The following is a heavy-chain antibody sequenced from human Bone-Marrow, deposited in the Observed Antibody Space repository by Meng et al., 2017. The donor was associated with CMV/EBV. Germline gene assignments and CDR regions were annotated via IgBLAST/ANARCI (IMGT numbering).Heavy chain of an antibody. CDR2: ISSTTSYI. CDR3: ARLRTSAYYSDS. J-gene: IGHJ4*02. D-gene: IGHD3-22*01. CDR1: GFPFTTYT. V-gene: IGHV3-21*01. Sequence: GESLKISCAVSGFPFTTYTMVWVRQAPGKGLEWVSSISSTTSYIYYADSVQGRFTVSRDNAKNSLYLQLNRLRAEDTAVYFCARLRTSAYYSDSWGQGTLVTVSS.